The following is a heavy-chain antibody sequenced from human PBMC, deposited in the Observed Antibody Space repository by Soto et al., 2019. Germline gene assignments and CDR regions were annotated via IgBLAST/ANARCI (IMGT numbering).Heavy chain of an antibody. D-gene: IGHD5-12*01. CDR1: GYPFTSYG. CDR3: ARGRIVASIHDDFEI. J-gene: IGHJ3*02. Sequence: ASVKVSCKASGYPFTSYGISWVRQAPGQGLEWVAWISAYNGNKDTAQKFQDRVTMTLDTSTDTAHMDLGDLTSADTAVYYCARGRIVASIHDDFEIWGQGTKVTVSS. V-gene: IGHV1-18*01. CDR2: ISAYNGNK.